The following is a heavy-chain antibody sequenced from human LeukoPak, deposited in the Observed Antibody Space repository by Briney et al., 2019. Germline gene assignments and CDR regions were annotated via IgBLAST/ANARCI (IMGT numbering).Heavy chain of an antibody. J-gene: IGHJ4*02. Sequence: GGSLRLSCAASGFNFSSYAMSWVRQAPGKGLEWVSAISGSGGSTYYADSVKGRFTISRDNSKNTLYLQMNSLRAEDTAVYYCAKGPYSSGWYYFDYWGQGTLVTVSS. V-gene: IGHV3-23*01. CDR3: AKGPYSSGWYYFDY. CDR1: GFNFSSYA. CDR2: ISGSGGST. D-gene: IGHD6-19*01.